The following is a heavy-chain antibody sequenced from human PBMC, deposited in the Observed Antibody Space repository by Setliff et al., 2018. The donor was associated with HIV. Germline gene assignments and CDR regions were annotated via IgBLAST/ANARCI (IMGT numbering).Heavy chain of an antibody. CDR1: GYTFIDYG. J-gene: IGHJ1*01. Sequence: ASVKVSCKAHGYTFIDYGFCWVRQAPGQGLEWMGIINPSSGSTTYAQKFQGRVTMTRDTSTSTVYMELSSLRSEDTAVYYCARDPAPSSSASYFQHWGQGTPVTVSS. CDR3: ARDPAPSSSASYFQH. D-gene: IGHD6-6*01. CDR2: INPSSGST. V-gene: IGHV1-46*01.